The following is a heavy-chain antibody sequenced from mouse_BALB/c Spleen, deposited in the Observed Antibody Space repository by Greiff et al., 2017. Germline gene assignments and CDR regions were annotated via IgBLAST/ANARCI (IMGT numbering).Heavy chain of an antibody. J-gene: IGHJ2*01. D-gene: IGHD2-3*01. Sequence: EVQRVESGGGLVQPGGSLKLSCAASGFTFSSYGMSWVRQTPDKRLELVATINSNGGSTYYPDSVKGRFTISRDNAKNTLYLQMSSLKSEDTAMYYCAREGIYDGYREYYFDYWGQGTTLTVSS. CDR3: AREGIYDGYREYYFDY. CDR1: GFTFSSYG. V-gene: IGHV5-6-3*01. CDR2: INSNGGST.